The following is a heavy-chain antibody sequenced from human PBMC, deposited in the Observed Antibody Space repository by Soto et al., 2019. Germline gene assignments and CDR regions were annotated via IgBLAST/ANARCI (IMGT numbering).Heavy chain of an antibody. Sequence: QVQLVQSGAEVKKPGSSVKVSCKVSGGTFSSYAISWVRQAPGQGLEWMGGIIPIFGTANYAQKFQGRVTITADESTSTAYMELSSLRSEDTAVYYCAREDVPSGKNDYGDFLYRGPYFDYWGQGTLVTVSS. D-gene: IGHD4-17*01. CDR1: GGTFSSYA. J-gene: IGHJ4*02. V-gene: IGHV1-69*01. CDR2: IIPIFGTA. CDR3: AREDVPSGKNDYGDFLYRGPYFDY.